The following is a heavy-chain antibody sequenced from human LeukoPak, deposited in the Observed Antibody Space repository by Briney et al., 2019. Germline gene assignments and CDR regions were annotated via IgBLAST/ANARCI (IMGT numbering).Heavy chain of an antibody. V-gene: IGHV1-8*01. CDR3: AREVETNWFDP. J-gene: IGHJ5*02. CDR1: GYTFTSYD. Sequence: ASVKVSCKASGYTFTSYDINWVRQATGQGLEWMGWMNPNSGNTGYAQKFRGRVTMTRNTSISTAYMELSSLRSEDTAVYYCAREVETNWFDPWGQGTLVTVSS. D-gene: IGHD5-24*01. CDR2: MNPNSGNT.